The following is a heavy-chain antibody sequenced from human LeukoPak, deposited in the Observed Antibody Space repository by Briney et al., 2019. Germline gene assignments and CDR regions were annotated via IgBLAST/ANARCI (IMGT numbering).Heavy chain of an antibody. Sequence: SETLSLTCTVSGGSISSGDYYWSWIRQPPGKGLEWIGYIYYSGSTSYNPSLKSRVTISVDMFKNQFSLKLSSVTAADTAVYYCARTDIVATKTNWFDPWGQGTLVTVSS. J-gene: IGHJ5*02. D-gene: IGHD5-12*01. CDR3: ARTDIVATKTNWFDP. CDR2: IYYSGST. CDR1: GGSISSGDYY. V-gene: IGHV4-30-4*02.